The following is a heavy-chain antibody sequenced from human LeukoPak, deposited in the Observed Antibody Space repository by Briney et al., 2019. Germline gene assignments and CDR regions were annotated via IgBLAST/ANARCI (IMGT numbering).Heavy chain of an antibody. J-gene: IGHJ6*02. V-gene: IGHV1-18*01. Sequence: GASVKVSCKASGYTFTSYGISWVRQAPGQGLEWMGWISAYNGNTNYAQKLQGRVTMTTDTSTSTAYMELRSRRSDDTAVYYCARLVVPAAIYGMDVWGQGTTVTVSS. CDR1: GYTFTSYG. CDR2: ISAYNGNT. D-gene: IGHD2-2*01. CDR3: ARLVVPAAIYGMDV.